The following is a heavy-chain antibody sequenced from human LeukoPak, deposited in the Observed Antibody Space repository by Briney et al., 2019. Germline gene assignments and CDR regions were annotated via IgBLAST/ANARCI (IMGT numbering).Heavy chain of an antibody. D-gene: IGHD2-2*01. CDR2: FDPEEGEA. V-gene: IGHV1-24*01. J-gene: IGHJ6*03. Sequence: GASVKVSCKVSGYSLTKFSMHWVRQAPGGGLEWVGGFDPEEGEAVYARKFQGRVTMTEDTSTGTAYMELSSLTSEDSAVYFCATGYCSSSKCFDYYYMDVWGKGTTVTVSS. CDR3: ATGYCSSSKCFDYYYMDV. CDR1: GYSLTKFS.